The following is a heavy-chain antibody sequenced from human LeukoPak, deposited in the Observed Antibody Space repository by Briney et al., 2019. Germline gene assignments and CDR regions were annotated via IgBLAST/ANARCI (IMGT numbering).Heavy chain of an antibody. D-gene: IGHD6-13*01. Sequence: PSETLSLTCAVYGGSFSGYYWSWIRQPPGKGLEWIGEINHSGSTNCNPSLKSRVTISVDTSKNQFSLKLSSVTAADTAVYYCARDKGLAAAGHWYFDLWGRGTLVTVSS. CDR2: INHSGST. J-gene: IGHJ2*01. CDR3: ARDKGLAAAGHWYFDL. CDR1: GGSFSGYY. V-gene: IGHV4-34*01.